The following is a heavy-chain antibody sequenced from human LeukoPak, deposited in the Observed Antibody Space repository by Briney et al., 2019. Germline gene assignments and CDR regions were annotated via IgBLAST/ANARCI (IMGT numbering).Heavy chain of an antibody. CDR2: ISSSGSTI. CDR3: ARDLKGTHYYSSGSIDHGMDV. J-gene: IGHJ6*02. D-gene: IGHD3-10*01. V-gene: IGHV3-11*01. CDR1: GFTFSDYY. Sequence: PGGSLRLSCAASGFTFSDYYMSWIRQAPGKGLEWVSYISSSGSTIYYADSVKGRFTISRDNVKNSLYLQMNSLRAEDTAVYYCARDLKGTHYYSSGSIDHGMDVWGQGTTVTVSS.